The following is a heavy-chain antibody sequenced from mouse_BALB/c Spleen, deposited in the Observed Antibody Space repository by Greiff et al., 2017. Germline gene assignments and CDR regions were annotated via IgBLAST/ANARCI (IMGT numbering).Heavy chain of an antibody. CDR1: GYAFSSSW. J-gene: IGHJ2*01. CDR2: IYPGDGDT. CDR3: ARSRYFDY. Sequence: VQLQESGPELVKPGASVKISCKASGYAFSSSWMNWVKQRPGQGLEWIGRIYPGDGDTNYNGKFKGKATLTADKSSSTAYMQLSSLTSVDSAVYFCARSRYFDYWGQGTTLTVSS. V-gene: IGHV1-82*01.